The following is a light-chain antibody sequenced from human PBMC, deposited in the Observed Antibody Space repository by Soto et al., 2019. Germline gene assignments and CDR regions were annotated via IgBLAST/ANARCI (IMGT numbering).Light chain of an antibody. J-gene: IGKJ4*01. Sequence: EIVLTQSPGTLSLSPGERATLSCRASQTVSSNYLAWYQQKPGQAPSLLIYSASTRATGIPDRFSGSGSGTDFTLTISRLEPEDFAVYYWQQYGTSPLTFGGGTKVDSK. V-gene: IGKV3-20*01. CDR2: SAS. CDR1: QTVSSNY. CDR3: QQYGTSPLT.